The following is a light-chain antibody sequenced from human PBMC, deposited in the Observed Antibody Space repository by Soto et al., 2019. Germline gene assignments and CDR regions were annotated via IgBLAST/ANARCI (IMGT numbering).Light chain of an antibody. Sequence: EIVMTQSPATLSVSPGERATLSCRASQSVSSNFAWYQQKPGQAPRLLIYGASTRATGIPARFSGSGSGTEFTLTISSPQPEDFAVYYCQQYNNWPPLTFGGGTKVEIK. V-gene: IGKV3-15*01. CDR3: QQYNNWPPLT. CDR1: QSVSSN. J-gene: IGKJ4*01. CDR2: GAS.